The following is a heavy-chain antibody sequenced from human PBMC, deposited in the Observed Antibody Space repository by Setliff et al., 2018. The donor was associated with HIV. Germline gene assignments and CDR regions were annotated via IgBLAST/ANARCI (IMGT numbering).Heavy chain of an antibody. CDR1: GGSASNSRYY. Sequence: SETLSLTCTVSGGSASNSRYYWAWIRQPPGKGLEYIGSIHYNEKTYYNPSLKSRVPISIDTSKNQFSLNLTSVTATDTAVYYCARHRYSSSINWFDPWGQGTLVTVSS. D-gene: IGHD6-13*01. CDR2: IHYNEKT. CDR3: ARHRYSSSINWFDP. V-gene: IGHV4-39*01. J-gene: IGHJ5*02.